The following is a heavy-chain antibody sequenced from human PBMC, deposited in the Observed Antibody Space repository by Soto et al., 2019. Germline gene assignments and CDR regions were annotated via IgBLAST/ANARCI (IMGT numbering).Heavy chain of an antibody. J-gene: IGHJ4*02. CDR3: ASTREGQWLVFDH. V-gene: IGHV3-7*01. CDR1: GSTLSNFY. D-gene: IGHD6-19*01. CDR2: IKGDGSDA. Sequence: GGSLRLSCAASGSTLSNFYISWVRQAPGKGLEWLGNIKGDGSDAHYVDSVKGRFTISRDDSKNTVFLQMNSLKVEDTAAYFCASTREGQWLVFDHWGQRTLVTVSS.